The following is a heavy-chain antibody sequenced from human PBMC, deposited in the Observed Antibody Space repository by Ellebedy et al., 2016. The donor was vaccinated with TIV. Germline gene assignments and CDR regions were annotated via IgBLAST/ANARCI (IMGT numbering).Heavy chain of an antibody. D-gene: IGHD2-15*01. J-gene: IGHJ4*02. Sequence: MPSETLSLTCTVSGGSISSYYWSWIRQPPGKGLEWIGYIYYSGSTNYNPSLKSRVTISVDKSKNQFSLKLSSVTAADTAVYYCARRLMVAATYYFDYWGQGTLVTVSS. CDR3: ARRLMVAATYYFDY. CDR1: GGSISSYY. V-gene: IGHV4-59*12. CDR2: IYYSGST.